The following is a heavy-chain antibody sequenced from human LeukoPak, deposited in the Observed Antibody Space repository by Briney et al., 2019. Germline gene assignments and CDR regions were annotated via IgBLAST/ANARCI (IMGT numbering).Heavy chain of an antibody. Sequence: PGGSLRLSCAASGFTFSSYEMNWVRQAPGKGLEWVSYISSSGSTIYYADSVKGQFTISRDNAKNSLYLQMNSLRAEDTAVYYCARVPMARGVTPWGAFDIWGQGTMVTVSS. CDR1: GFTFSSYE. J-gene: IGHJ3*02. CDR3: ARVPMARGVTPWGAFDI. V-gene: IGHV3-48*03. D-gene: IGHD3-10*01. CDR2: ISSSGSTI.